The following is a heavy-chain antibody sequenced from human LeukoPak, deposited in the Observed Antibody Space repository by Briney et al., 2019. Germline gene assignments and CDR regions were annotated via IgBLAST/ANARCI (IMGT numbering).Heavy chain of an antibody. J-gene: IGHJ4*02. D-gene: IGHD4-23*01. Sequence: SVKVSCKASGGTFSSYAISWVRQAPGQGLEWMGGIIPIFGTANYAQKFQGRVTITAVESMSTAYMQLSSLRSEDTAVYYCARGWLAETTVVTPYNYWGQGTLVTVSS. CDR2: IIPIFGTA. V-gene: IGHV1-69*01. CDR3: ARGWLAETTVVTPYNY. CDR1: GGTFSSYA.